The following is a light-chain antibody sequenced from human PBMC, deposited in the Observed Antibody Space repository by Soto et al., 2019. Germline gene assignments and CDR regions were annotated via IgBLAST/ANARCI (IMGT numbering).Light chain of an antibody. CDR3: QQRSQWGT. J-gene: IGKJ3*01. CDR1: QSVRDN. Sequence: EILLTQSPGALAVSPGEVATLSCRASQSVRDNLAWYQQKPGQAPRLLIYDAINRATGIPARFSGSGSGTDFTLTIRSLEPEDVVVYYCQQRSQWGTVGRGTKGDIK. V-gene: IGKV3-11*01. CDR2: DAI.